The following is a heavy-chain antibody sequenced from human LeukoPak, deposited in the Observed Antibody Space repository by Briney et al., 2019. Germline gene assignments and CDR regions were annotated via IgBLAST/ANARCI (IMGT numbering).Heavy chain of an antibody. J-gene: IGHJ4*02. V-gene: IGHV3-11*01. CDR3: ARAGYYYDSSGYAF. CDR1: GFTFSDYY. Sequence: GGSLRLSCVASGFTFSDYYMSWIRQTPGKGLEWVSYISSSASTIFYADSVKGRFTISRDNAKNSLYLQMNSLRAEDTAVYYCARAGYYYDSSGYAFWGQGTLVTVSS. D-gene: IGHD3-22*01. CDR2: ISSSASTI.